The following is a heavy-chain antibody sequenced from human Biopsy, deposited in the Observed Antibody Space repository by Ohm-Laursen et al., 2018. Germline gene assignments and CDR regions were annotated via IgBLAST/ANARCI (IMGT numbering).Heavy chain of an antibody. D-gene: IGHD4-17*01. CDR1: GGSIKSYY. V-gene: IGHV4-59*01. J-gene: IGHJ4*02. Sequence: TLSLTCTVSGGSIKSYYWNWIRQSPGKGLEWIGFIYYTGHTNYNPSLKSRATISVDTSKNQFSLKVISVTAADTAVYFCARGRSDYPPTFWGPGTLVTVSS. CDR2: IYYTGHT. CDR3: ARGRSDYPPTF.